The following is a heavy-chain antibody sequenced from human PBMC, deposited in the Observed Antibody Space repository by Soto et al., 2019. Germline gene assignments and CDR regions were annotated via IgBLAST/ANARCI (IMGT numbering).Heavy chain of an antibody. CDR1: GFTFGRYA. J-gene: IGHJ4*02. V-gene: IGHV3-30-3*01. CDR2: VSYDGTTK. D-gene: IGHD6-13*01. CDR3: ARPVTSNSWKEAYFDY. Sequence: QVQLVESGGGAVLPGTSLRLSCAASGFTFGRYAMHWVRQAPGKGLEWVAVVSYDGTTKFYADSVKGRFTISRDNSDNTLHLEMNSLRVDDTSLYYCARPVTSNSWKEAYFDYWGQGTPVTVSS.